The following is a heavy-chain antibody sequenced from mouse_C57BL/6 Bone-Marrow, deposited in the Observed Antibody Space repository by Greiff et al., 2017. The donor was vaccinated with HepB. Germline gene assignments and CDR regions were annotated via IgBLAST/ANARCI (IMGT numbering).Heavy chain of an antibody. CDR2: IDPENGDT. V-gene: IGHV14-4*01. CDR1: GFNIKDDY. Sequence: VQLQQSGAELVRPGASVKLSCTASGFNIKDDYMHWVKQRPEQGLEWIGGIDPENGDTEYASKFQGKATITADTSSNTAYLQLSSLTSEDTAVYYCTGMVTTSAMDYWGQGTSVTVAS. CDR3: TGMVTTSAMDY. J-gene: IGHJ4*01. D-gene: IGHD2-2*01.